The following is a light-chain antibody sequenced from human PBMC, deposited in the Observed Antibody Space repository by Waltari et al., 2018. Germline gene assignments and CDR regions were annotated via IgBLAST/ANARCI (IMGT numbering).Light chain of an antibody. V-gene: IGKV1-5*03. J-gene: IGKJ2*01. CDR1: QSVNSW. CDR2: KAS. CDR3: QQYNSYSRT. Sequence: DIQMTQSPSTLSASVGDRVTITCRASQSVNSWLAWFQQKRGKAPKLLIYKASTLESGVPSRFSGGGSGTEFTLTISSLQPDDFATYYCQQYNSYSRTFGQGTKLEIK.